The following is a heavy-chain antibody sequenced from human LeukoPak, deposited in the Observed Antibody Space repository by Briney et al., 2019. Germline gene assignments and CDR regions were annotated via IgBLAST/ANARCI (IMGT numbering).Heavy chain of an antibody. CDR2: IYYSGST. Sequence: PSETLSLTCTVSGGSISSYYWSWIRQPPGKGLEWIGYIYYSGSTNYNPSLKSRVTISVDTSKNQFSLKLSSVTAADTAVYYCARLTGTTETDYWGQGTQVSVCS. D-gene: IGHD1-7*01. CDR3: ARLTGTTETDY. V-gene: IGHV4-59*01. CDR1: GGSISSYY. J-gene: IGHJ4*02.